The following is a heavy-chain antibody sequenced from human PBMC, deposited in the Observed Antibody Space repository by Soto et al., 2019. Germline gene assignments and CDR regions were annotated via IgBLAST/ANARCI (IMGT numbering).Heavy chain of an antibody. CDR3: ARDPRYYDFWSGYHPFFDY. CDR2: ISSSSSTI. J-gene: IGHJ4*02. CDR1: GFTFSSYS. Sequence: PGGPLRLSCAASGFTFSSYSMNWVRQAPGKGLEWVSYISSSSSTIYYADSVKGRFTISRDNAKNSLYLQMNSLRDEDTAVYYCARDPRYYDFWSGYHPFFDYWGQGTLVTVSS. V-gene: IGHV3-48*02. D-gene: IGHD3-3*01.